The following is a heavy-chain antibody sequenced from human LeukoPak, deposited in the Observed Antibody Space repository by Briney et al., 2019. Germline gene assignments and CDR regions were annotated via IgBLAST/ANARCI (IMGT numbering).Heavy chain of an antibody. D-gene: IGHD6-13*01. J-gene: IGHJ4*02. CDR1: GFTFSSYA. CDR3: ARAPSRWSYFDY. V-gene: IGHV3-30-3*01. CDR2: ISYDGSNK. Sequence: PGGSLRLSCAASGFTFSSYAMHWVRQAPGKGLEWVAVISYDGSNKYYADSVKGRFTISRDNSKSTLYLQMNSLRAEDTAVYYCARAPSRWSYFDYWGQGTLVTVSS.